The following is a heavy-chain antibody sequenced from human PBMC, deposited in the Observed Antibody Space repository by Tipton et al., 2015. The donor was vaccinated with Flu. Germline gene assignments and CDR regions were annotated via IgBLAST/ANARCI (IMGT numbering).Heavy chain of an antibody. CDR2: VYDDGRT. Sequence: QLVQSGGGLIRPGGSLRLSCAVSGFTVSTSYMSWVRQPPGKGLEWVSIVYDDGRTYYADSVEGRFANSRGNSKNILYLQMNSQRADDTAVYFCARDEGGTYPDWGQGTLVTVSS. CDR3: ARDEGGTYPD. V-gene: IGHV3-53*01. J-gene: IGHJ4*02. D-gene: IGHD1-14*01. CDR1: GFTVSTSY.